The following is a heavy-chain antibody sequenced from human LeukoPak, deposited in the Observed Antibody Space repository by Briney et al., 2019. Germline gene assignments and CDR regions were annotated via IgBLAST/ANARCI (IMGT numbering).Heavy chain of an antibody. D-gene: IGHD3-10*01. CDR2: IYASGNT. J-gene: IGHJ4*02. CDR1: GDSISSYF. CDR3: ARDRSPYHYGSGSYYFDY. V-gene: IGHV4-4*07. Sequence: SETLSLTCTVSGDSISSYFWSWIRQPAGKGPEWIGRIYASGNTNYNPSLKSRVTMSVDTSKNQFSLRLSSVTVADTAVYYCARDRSPYHYGSGSYYFDYWGQGTLVTVSS.